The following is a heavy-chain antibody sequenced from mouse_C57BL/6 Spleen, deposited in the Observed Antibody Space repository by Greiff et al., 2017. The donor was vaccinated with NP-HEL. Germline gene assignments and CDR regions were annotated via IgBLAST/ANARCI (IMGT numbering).Heavy chain of an antibody. Sequence: EVQLQQSGPELVKPGASVKISCKASGYTFTDYYMNWVKQSHGKSLEWIGDINPNNGGTSYNQKFKGKATLTVDKASITAYMELRSLTSEDSAVYYCALLDGYFRVDYWGQGTSVTVSS. J-gene: IGHJ4*01. D-gene: IGHD2-3*01. CDR1: GYTFTDYY. CDR2: INPNNGGT. CDR3: ALLDGYFRVDY. V-gene: IGHV1-26*01.